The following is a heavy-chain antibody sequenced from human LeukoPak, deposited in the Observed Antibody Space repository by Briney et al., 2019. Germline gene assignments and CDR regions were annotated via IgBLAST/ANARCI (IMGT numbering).Heavy chain of an antibody. CDR3: ARGLMARGAYWFDP. CDR1: GYTFTSYD. J-gene: IGHJ5*02. Sequence: GASVKVSCKASGYTFTSYDINWVRQATGQGLEWMGWMNPNSGNTGYAQKFQGRVTITRNTSISTAYMELSSLRSEDTAVYYCARGLMARGAYWFDPWGQGTLVTVSS. CDR2: MNPNSGNT. V-gene: IGHV1-8*03. D-gene: IGHD3-10*01.